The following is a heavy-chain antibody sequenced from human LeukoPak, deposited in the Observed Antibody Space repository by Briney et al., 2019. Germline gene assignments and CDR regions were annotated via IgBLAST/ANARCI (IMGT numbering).Heavy chain of an antibody. CDR1: GGSISSYY. V-gene: IGHV4-59*01. D-gene: IGHD1-26*01. CDR2: IYYSGST. Sequence: SETLSLTCTVSGGSISSYYWSWIRQPPGRGLEWIGYIYYSGSTNYNPSLKSRVTISVDTSKNQFSLRLSSVTAADTAVYYCAREVVGATTFDYWGQGTLVTVSS. J-gene: IGHJ4*02. CDR3: AREVVGATTFDY.